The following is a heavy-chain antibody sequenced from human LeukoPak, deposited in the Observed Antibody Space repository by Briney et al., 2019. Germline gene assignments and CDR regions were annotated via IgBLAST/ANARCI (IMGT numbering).Heavy chain of an antibody. CDR3: ARGGDYYDSSGYYFPPGSNYYYYMDV. V-gene: IGHV1-2*02. CDR1: GYTFTGYY. D-gene: IGHD3-22*01. Sequence: ASVKVSFKASGYTFTGYYMHWVRQAPGQGLEWMGWINPNSGGTNYAQKFQGRVTMTRDTSISTAYVELSRLRSDDTAVYYCARGGDYYDSSGYYFPPGSNYYYYMDVWGKGTTVTISS. CDR2: INPNSGGT. J-gene: IGHJ6*03.